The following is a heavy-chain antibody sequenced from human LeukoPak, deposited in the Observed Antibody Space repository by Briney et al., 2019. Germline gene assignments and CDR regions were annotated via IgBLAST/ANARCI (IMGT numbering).Heavy chain of an antibody. D-gene: IGHD2-2*02. CDR2: GSASTT. Sequence: GGSLTLACAAAGFTLSSDAMNWVSQAPGEGREWVSGSASTTYYTVFVKVRFTISTDNYTRTMYMQINSLRTGHPAVYYCAREKVITAAIIGAFAIWGQGTTVTVPS. J-gene: IGHJ3*02. CDR3: AREKVITAAIIGAFAI. CDR1: GFTLSSDA. V-gene: IGHV3-23*01.